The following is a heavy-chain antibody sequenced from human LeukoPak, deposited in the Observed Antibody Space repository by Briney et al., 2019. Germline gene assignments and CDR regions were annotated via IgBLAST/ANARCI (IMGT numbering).Heavy chain of an antibody. J-gene: IGHJ5*02. CDR3: ARDGT. D-gene: IGHD1-26*01. V-gene: IGHV3-48*03. CDR2: ISASGTSI. CDR1: GFTFSSYE. Sequence: GGSLRLSCAASGFTFSSYETNWVRQAPGKGLEWVSFISASGTSIYYADSVRGRFTISRDNAKNSLYLQMNSLRAEDTAVYYCARDGTWGPGTLVTVSS.